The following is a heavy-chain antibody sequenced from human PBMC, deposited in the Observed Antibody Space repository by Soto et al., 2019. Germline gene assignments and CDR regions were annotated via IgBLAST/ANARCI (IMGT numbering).Heavy chain of an antibody. CDR3: ARGDYASWFDP. D-gene: IGHD4-17*01. V-gene: IGHV4-59*08. CDR1: GGSISSYY. CDR2: IYYSGST. Sequence: PSETLSLTCTVSGGSISSYYWSWIRQPPGKGLEWIGYIYYSGSTNYNPSLKSRVTISVDTSKNQFSLKLSSVTAADTAVYYCARGDYASWFDPWGQGTLVTVSS. J-gene: IGHJ5*02.